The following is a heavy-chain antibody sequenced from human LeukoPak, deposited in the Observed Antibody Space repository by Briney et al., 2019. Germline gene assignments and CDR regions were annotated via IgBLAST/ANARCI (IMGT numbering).Heavy chain of an antibody. CDR1: GDTFTKSA. D-gene: IGHD6-13*01. CDR3: AKSQSSSWYMLWFAT. Sequence: SVKVSCKASGDTFTKSAINWVRQAPGQGLEWMGGIIPKLGTTEYGRKFRDRHTITADSSTGTAHMELSCLTSDDTATYYCAKSQSSSWYMLWFATLGQGTLVTGSS. J-gene: IGHJ5*02. CDR2: IIPKLGTT. V-gene: IGHV1-69*13.